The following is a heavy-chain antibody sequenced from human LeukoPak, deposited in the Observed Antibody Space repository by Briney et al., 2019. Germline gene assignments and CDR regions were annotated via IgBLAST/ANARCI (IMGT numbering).Heavy chain of an antibody. CDR3: ATDVWSGYYTGGVENY. D-gene: IGHD3-3*01. CDR1: GGTFSSYA. Sequence: ASVKVSCKASGGTFSSYAISWVRQAPGQGLEWMGRIIPIFGTANYAQKFQGRVTITTDESTSTAYMELSSLRAEDTAVYYCATDVWSGYYTGGVENYWGQGTLVTVSS. J-gene: IGHJ4*02. V-gene: IGHV1-69*05. CDR2: IIPIFGTA.